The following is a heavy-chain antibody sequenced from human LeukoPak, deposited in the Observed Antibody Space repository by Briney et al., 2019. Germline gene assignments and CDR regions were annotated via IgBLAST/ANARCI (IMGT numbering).Heavy chain of an antibody. J-gene: IGHJ4*02. V-gene: IGHV3-23*01. CDR3: ASSGGSSSPG. Sequence: GGSLRPSCAASGFTFSSYDMSWVRQAPGKGLEWVSAISGSGGSTYYADSVKGRFTISRDNAKNSLYLQMNSLRAEDTAVYYCASSGGSSSPGWGQGTLVTVSS. CDR2: ISGSGGST. CDR1: GFTFSSYD. D-gene: IGHD6-13*01.